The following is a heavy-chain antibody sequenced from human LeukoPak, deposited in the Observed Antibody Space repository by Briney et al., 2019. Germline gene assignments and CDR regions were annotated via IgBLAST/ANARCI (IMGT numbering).Heavy chain of an antibody. J-gene: IGHJ6*02. CDR1: GGSTSSISHH. CDR2: IYYAGNT. Sequence: PSETLSLTCIVSGGSTSSISHHWGWIRQPPGKGLEWIASIYYAGNTYYNPSLKSRVTISVDTSKNQFSLKLSSVTAADTAVYYCASAPHYDFWSGDYPDYYYYGMDVWGQGTTVTVSS. D-gene: IGHD3-3*01. V-gene: IGHV4-39*07. CDR3: ASAPHYDFWSGDYPDYYYYGMDV.